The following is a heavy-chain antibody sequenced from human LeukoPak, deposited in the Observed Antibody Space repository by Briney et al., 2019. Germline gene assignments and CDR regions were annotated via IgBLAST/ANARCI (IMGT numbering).Heavy chain of an antibody. CDR3: ARDKGPFYDSSGYYFPSFDY. CDR2: ISAYNGNT. V-gene: IGHV1-18*01. Sequence: VASVKVSCKASGYTLTSYGISWVRQAPGQGLEWMGWISAYNGNTNYAQKLQGRVTMTTDTSTSTAYMELRSLRSDDTAVYYCARDKGPFYDSSGYYFPSFDYWGQGTLVTVSS. D-gene: IGHD3-22*01. J-gene: IGHJ4*02. CDR1: GYTLTSYG.